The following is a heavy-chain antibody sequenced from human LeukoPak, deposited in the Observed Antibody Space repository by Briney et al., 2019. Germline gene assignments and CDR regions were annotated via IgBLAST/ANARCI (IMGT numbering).Heavy chain of an antibody. D-gene: IGHD3-22*01. V-gene: IGHV1-2*02. CDR2: INPNSGGT. J-gene: IGHJ4*02. Sequence: GASVKVSCKASGYTFTGYYMHWVRQAPGQGLEWMGWINPNSGGTNYAQKFQGRVTMTRDTSIGTAYMELSRLRSDDTAVYYCARDLRYYYDSSGYQDYWGQGTLVTVSS. CDR1: GYTFTGYY. CDR3: ARDLRYYYDSSGYQDY.